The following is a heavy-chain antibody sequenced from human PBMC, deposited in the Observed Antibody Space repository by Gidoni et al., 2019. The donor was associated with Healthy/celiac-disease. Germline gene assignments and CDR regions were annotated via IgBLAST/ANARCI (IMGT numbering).Heavy chain of an antibody. CDR2: INHSGST. CDR1: GGSCSGYY. CDR3: ARGRGRGSSYGYVY. J-gene: IGHJ4*02. D-gene: IGHD5-18*01. V-gene: IGHV4-34*01. Sequence: QVQLQQWGAGLWKPAETLSLTCAGNGGSCSGYYWSWIRQPPGKGLEWIGEINHSGSTNYNPSLTSRVTISVDTSKNQFSLKLSSVPAADTAVYYCARGRGRGSSYGYVYWGQGTLVTVSS.